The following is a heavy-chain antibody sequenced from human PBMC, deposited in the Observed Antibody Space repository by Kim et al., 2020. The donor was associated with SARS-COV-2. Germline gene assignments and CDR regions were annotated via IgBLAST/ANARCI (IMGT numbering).Heavy chain of an antibody. CDR2: MNPNSGNT. CDR1: GYTFTSYD. D-gene: IGHD3-3*01. Sequence: ASVKVSCKASGYTFTSYDINWVRQATGQGLEWMGWMNPNSGNTGYAQKFQGRVTMTRNTSISTAYMELSSLRSEDTAVYYCARARGVLRFLEWLLDAFDIWGQGTMVTVSS. V-gene: IGHV1-8*01. J-gene: IGHJ3*02. CDR3: ARARGVLRFLEWLLDAFDI.